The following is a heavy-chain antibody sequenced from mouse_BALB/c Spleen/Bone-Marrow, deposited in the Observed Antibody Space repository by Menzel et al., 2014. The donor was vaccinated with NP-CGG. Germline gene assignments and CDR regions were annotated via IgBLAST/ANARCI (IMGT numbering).Heavy chain of an antibody. V-gene: IGHV5-6-2*01. Sequence: EVHLVESGGGLVKLGGSLKLSCAASGFTFXSYYMSWVRQTPEKRLELVAAINSNGGSTYYPDTVKGRFTISRDNAKNTLYLQMSSLKSEDTALFYCAGFYYGNNWYFDVWGAGTTVTVSS. J-gene: IGHJ1*01. CDR2: INSNGGST. CDR1: GFTFXSYY. CDR3: AGFYYGNNWYFDV. D-gene: IGHD2-1*01.